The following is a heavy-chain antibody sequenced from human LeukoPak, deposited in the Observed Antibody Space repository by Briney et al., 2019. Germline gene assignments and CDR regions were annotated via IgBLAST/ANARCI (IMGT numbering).Heavy chain of an antibody. J-gene: IGHJ6*02. D-gene: IGHD6-6*01. CDR1: GGSISSGGYY. V-gene: IGHV4-31*03. CDR2: IYYSGST. Sequence: SETLSLTCTVSGGSISSGGYYWSWIRQHPGKGLEWIGYIYYSGSTYYNPSLKSRVTISVDTSKNQFSLKLSSVTAADTAVYYCARARIAAHYYGMDVWGQGTTVTVSS. CDR3: ARARIAAHYYGMDV.